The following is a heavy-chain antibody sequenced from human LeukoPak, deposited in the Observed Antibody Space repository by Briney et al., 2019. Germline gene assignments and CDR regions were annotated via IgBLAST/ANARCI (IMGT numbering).Heavy chain of an antibody. CDR3: TRGGSSSLAPLIRHNWFDP. CDR2: INHSGST. Sequence: SETLSLTCAVYGGSFSGYYWSWIRQPPGKGLEWIGEINHSGSTNYNPSLKSRVTISVDTSKNQFSLKLSSVTAADTAVYYCTRGGSSSLAPLIRHNWFDPWGQGTLVTVSS. J-gene: IGHJ5*02. D-gene: IGHD6-13*01. V-gene: IGHV4-34*01. CDR1: GGSFSGYY.